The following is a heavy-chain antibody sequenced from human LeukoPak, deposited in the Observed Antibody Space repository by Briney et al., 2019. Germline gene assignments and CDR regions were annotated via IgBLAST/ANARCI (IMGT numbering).Heavy chain of an antibody. Sequence: SETLSLTCTVSGGSISSSSYYWGWIRQPPGKGLEWIGSIYYSGSTYYNPSLKSRVTISVDTSKNQFSLKLSSVTAADTAVYYCARGTMVRGVIITELYYYYMDVWGKGTTVTISS. D-gene: IGHD3-10*01. CDR3: ARGTMVRGVIITELYYYYMDV. J-gene: IGHJ6*03. V-gene: IGHV4-39*07. CDR2: IYYSGST. CDR1: GGSISSSSYY.